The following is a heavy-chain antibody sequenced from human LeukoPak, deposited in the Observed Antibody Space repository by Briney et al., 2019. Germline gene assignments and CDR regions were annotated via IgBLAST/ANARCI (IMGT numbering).Heavy chain of an antibody. CDR1: GDSISSGCYC. CDR3: ARDCRPLGGLGRMDV. J-gene: IGHJ6*02. Sequence: SQTLSLTCTVSGDSISSGCYCGCWLRHPAKKGQEWVRRYYTSGSTYYNSFLNRRVIISVATSNNHFTLKLSSVTAADTAVYYCARDCRPLGGLGRMDVWRQGTKVTDCS. V-gene: IGHV4-61*02. CDR2: YYTSGST. D-gene: IGHD3-16*01.